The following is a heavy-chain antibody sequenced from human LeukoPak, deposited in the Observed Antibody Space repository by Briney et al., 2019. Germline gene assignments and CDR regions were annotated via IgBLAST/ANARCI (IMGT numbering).Heavy chain of an antibody. D-gene: IGHD3-22*01. Sequence: SETLSLTCAVYGGPFSGYYWSWIRQPPGKGLEWIGEINHSGSANYNPSLKSRVTISVDMSKNQFSLKLSSVTAADTAVYYCARARGDYYDSSGYYSDFDYWGQGTLVTVSS. CDR2: INHSGSA. CDR3: ARARGDYYDSSGYYSDFDY. J-gene: IGHJ4*02. CDR1: GGPFSGYY. V-gene: IGHV4-34*01.